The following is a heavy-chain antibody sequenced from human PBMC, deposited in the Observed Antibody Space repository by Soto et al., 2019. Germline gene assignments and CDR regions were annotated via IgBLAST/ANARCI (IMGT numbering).Heavy chain of an antibody. CDR2: IKQDGSEK. Sequence: GGSLRLSCAASGFTFSSYWMSWVRQAPGKGLEWVANIKQDGSEKYYVDSVKGRFTISRDNAKNSLYLQMNSLRAEDTAVYYCATCSGGSCYKWDWYFDLWGRGTLVTVSS. CDR1: GFTFSSYW. CDR3: ATCSGGSCYKWDWYFDL. V-gene: IGHV3-7*01. D-gene: IGHD2-15*01. J-gene: IGHJ2*01.